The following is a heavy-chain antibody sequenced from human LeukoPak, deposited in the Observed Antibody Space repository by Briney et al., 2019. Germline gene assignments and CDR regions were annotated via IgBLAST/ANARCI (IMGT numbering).Heavy chain of an antibody. V-gene: IGHV1-2*02. J-gene: IGHJ4*02. Sequence: ASVKVSCKASGYTFTGYYMHWVRQAPGQGLEWMGWINPNSGGTNYAQKFQGRVTMTRDTSISTAYMELSRLRSDGTAVYYCARGYCSSTSCYTPFDYWGQGTLVTVSS. CDR3: ARGYCSSTSCYTPFDY. CDR1: GYTFTGYY. D-gene: IGHD2-2*02. CDR2: INPNSGGT.